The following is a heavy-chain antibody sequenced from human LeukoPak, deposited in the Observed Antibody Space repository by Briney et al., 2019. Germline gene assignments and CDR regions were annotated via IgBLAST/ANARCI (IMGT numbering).Heavy chain of an antibody. D-gene: IGHD1-26*01. CDR2: ITGGGIR. J-gene: IGHJ4*02. CDR1: GFTFSTYA. Sequence: GGSLRLSCAASGFTFSTYAINWVRQAPGKGLEWVAGITGGGIRRYADSVKGRFTISRDNAKSTLCLQMSSQRAEDAAIYYCAKDRIPDGMWEVDYWGQGTPVTVSS. CDR3: AKDRIPDGMWEVDY. V-gene: IGHV3-23*01.